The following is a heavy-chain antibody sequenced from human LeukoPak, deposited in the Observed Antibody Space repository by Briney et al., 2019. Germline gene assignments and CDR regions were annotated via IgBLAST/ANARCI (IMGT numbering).Heavy chain of an antibody. CDR1: GYSFTNYA. CDR3: ARQHLPTADY. Sequence: ASVKVSCKASGYSFTNYAINWVRQAPGQGLEWMVWINTNTGNPTYAQGFTGRFVFSLDTSVTTAYLQISSLKPEDSAVYYCARQHLPTADYWGQGTLVTVP. D-gene: IGHD2-2*01. V-gene: IGHV7-4-1*02. CDR2: INTNTGNP. J-gene: IGHJ4*02.